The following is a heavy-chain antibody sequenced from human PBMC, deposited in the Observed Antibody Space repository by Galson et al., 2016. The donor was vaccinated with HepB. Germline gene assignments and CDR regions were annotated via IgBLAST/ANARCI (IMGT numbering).Heavy chain of an antibody. CDR1: SFTFSPSS. CDR3: ARDFSWSFEN. CDR2: ISGTTHTF. D-gene: IGHD3-3*01. V-gene: IGHV3-48*02. Sequence: SLRLSCAASSFTFSPSSMNWVRQAPGKGLEWLSYISGTTHTFVSYADSLRGRFTISRDNAKNSLYLHLNSLRDEDTAVYYCARDFSWSFENWGQGTLVTVSS. J-gene: IGHJ4*02.